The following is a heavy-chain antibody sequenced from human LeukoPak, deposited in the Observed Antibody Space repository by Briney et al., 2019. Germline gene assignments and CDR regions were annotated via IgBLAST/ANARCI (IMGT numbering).Heavy chain of an antibody. Sequence: GGSLRLSCASSGFTFSTYGIRWVRQAPGKGLEWVAFIRYDGSNKYYADFVQGRFTISRDNSKNTVHLQMNSLRAEDTAVYYCAKDSAYYLYYFDYWGQGTLVTVSS. V-gene: IGHV3-30*02. J-gene: IGHJ4*02. CDR3: AKDSAYYLYYFDY. CDR1: GFTFSTYG. D-gene: IGHD3-22*01. CDR2: IRYDGSNK.